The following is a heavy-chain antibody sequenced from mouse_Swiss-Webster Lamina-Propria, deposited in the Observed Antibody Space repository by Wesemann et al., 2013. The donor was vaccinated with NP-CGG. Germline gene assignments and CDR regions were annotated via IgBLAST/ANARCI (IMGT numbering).Heavy chain of an antibody. CDR3: ARSSTMIPSYWYFDV. V-gene: IGHV14-3*02. Sequence: EVQLQQSGAELVKPGASVKLSCTASGFNIKDTYMHWVKQRPEQGLEWIGMIDPSDSGTHYNQMFKDKATLTVDKSSSTAYMQLSSLTSEDSAVYYCARSSTMIPSYWYFDVWGAGDHGSPSPQ. J-gene: IGHJ1*01. CDR1: GFNIKDTY. D-gene: IGHD2-4*01. CDR2: IDPSDSGT.